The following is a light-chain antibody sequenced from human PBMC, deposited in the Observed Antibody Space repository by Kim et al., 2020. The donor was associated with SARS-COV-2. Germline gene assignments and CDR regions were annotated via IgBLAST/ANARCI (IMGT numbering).Light chain of an antibody. CDR1: QDISNL. Sequence: DIQMTQSPSSLSASVGDRVTIICRASQDISNLLNWYQQKPGKAPKLLIYDASNLETGVPSRFSGSGSGTDFSFTISSLQPEDIATYYCQQYDSLPPTFGGGTKVDIK. CDR2: DAS. V-gene: IGKV1-33*01. J-gene: IGKJ4*01. CDR3: QQYDSLPPT.